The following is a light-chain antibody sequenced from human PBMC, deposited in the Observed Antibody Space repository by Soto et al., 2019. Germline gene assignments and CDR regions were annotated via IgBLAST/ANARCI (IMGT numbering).Light chain of an antibody. CDR3: QQYNTWSPLT. Sequence: EIVMTQSPATLSVSPGERATLSCRASQSVSNNLAWYQQKPGPAPRLLIYGASTRATGIPARFSGSGSGTEFTLTISSLQSEDFAVYYCQQYNTWSPLTFGGGTKVETK. CDR1: QSVSNN. V-gene: IGKV3-15*01. J-gene: IGKJ4*01. CDR2: GAS.